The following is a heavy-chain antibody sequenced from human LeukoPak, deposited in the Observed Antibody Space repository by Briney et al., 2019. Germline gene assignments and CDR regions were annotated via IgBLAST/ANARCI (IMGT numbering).Heavy chain of an antibody. J-gene: IGHJ4*02. V-gene: IGHV1-69*04. CDR2: IIPILGIA. D-gene: IGHD3-22*01. CDR1: GGTFSSYA. Sequence: GASVKVSCKASGGTFSSYAISWVRQAPGQGLEWMGRIIPILGIANYAQKFQGRVTITADKSTSTAYMELSSLRSEDTAVYYCARVDDSSGYYTYWGQGTLVTVSS. CDR3: ARVDDSSGYYTY.